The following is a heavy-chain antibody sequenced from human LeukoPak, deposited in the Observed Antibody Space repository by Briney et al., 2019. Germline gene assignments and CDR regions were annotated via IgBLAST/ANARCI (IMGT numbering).Heavy chain of an antibody. J-gene: IGHJ4*02. V-gene: IGHV3-7*01. D-gene: IGHD3-10*01. CDR2: IKQDESEK. Sequence: GGSLRLSCAASGFTFRNYWMTWVRQAPRKGLEWVANIKQDESEKYYVDSVKGRFTISRDNAKNSLYLQMNSLRAEDTAVYFCARAGRGRDTSHYYFDSWGRGTQVSVSS. CDR1: GFTFRNYW. CDR3: ARAGRGRDTSHYYFDS.